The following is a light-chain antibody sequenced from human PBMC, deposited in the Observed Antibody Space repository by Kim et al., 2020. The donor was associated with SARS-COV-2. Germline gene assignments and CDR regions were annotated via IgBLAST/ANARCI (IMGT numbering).Light chain of an antibody. V-gene: IGLV3-19*01. CDR1: SLRHSY. J-gene: IGLJ1*01. CDR3: HSPISSTKEYV. Sequence: SSELTQDPTVSVALGQTVRITCQGDSLRHSYAGWYQQKPGQAPQLVFCDENTRPAGIPDRFSGSSSGNTASLTITGAQAEDEADYYCHSPISSTKEYVFGPGTKVTVL. CDR2: DEN.